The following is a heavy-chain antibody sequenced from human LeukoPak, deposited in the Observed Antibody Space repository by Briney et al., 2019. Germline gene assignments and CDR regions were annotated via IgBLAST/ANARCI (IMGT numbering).Heavy chain of an antibody. CDR2: ISGSGGST. CDR3: AKTKMPHYYGSGSYVDY. D-gene: IGHD3-10*01. Sequence: GGSLRLSCAASGFTFSSYGMNWVRQAPGKGLEWVSAISGSGGSTYYADSVKGRFTISRDNSKNTLYLQMNSLGAEDTAVYYCAKTKMPHYYGSGSYVDYWGQGTLVTVSS. J-gene: IGHJ4*02. CDR1: GFTFSSYG. V-gene: IGHV3-23*01.